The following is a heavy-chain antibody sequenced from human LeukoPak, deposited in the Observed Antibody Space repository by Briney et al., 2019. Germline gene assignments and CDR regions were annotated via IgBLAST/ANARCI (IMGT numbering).Heavy chain of an antibody. J-gene: IGHJ4*02. CDR3: AAGYSSSSLFLGY. D-gene: IGHD6-13*01. V-gene: IGHV4-59*08. CDR2: IYYSGST. Sequence: SETLSLTCTVSGGSISSYYWSWIRQPPGKGLEWIGYIYYSGSTNYNPSLKSRVTISVDTSKNQFSLKLSSVTAADTAVYYCAAGYSSSSLFLGYWGQGTLVTVSS. CDR1: GGSISSYY.